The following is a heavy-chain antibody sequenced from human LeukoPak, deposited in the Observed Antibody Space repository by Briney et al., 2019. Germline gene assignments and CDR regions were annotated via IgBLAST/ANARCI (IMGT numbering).Heavy chain of an antibody. CDR3: VRIRVGATGGLYYYYYMDV. J-gene: IGHJ6*03. CDR2: IYPDDSDT. V-gene: IGHV5-51*01. Sequence: GESLKISCQGFGFSFSGYWIGWVRQMPGEGLEWMGIIYPDDSDTRYSPSFQGQVTISADKSISTAYLQWSSLKASDTAVYYCVRIRVGATGGLYYYYYMDVWGKGTTVTVSS. D-gene: IGHD1-26*01. CDR1: GFSFSGYW.